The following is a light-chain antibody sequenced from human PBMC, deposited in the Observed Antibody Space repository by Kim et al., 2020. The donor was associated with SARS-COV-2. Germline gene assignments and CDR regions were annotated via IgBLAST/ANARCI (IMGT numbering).Light chain of an antibody. Sequence: QLALTQSPPASASLGASVKLTCTLSSGHKTYAIAWHQQQPEKGPRFLMRVNSDGSHIKGDGIPDRFSGSTSGTERYLSISSLQSDDEADYYCQTWATGSVVFGGGTKLTVL. J-gene: IGLJ2*01. CDR1: SGHKTYA. V-gene: IGLV4-69*01. CDR3: QTWATGSVV. CDR2: VNSDGSH.